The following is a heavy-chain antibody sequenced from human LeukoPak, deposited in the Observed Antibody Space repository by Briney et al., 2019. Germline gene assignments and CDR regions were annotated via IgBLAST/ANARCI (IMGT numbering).Heavy chain of an antibody. CDR2: IYYSGNT. D-gene: IGHD5-24*01. J-gene: IGHJ4*02. CDR1: GGSISTYS. CDR3: ARGEMWFDY. V-gene: IGHV4-59*08. Sequence: SETLSLTCTVPGGSISTYSWSWIPQPPGKGLEWIGYIYYSGNTNYNPSLKSRVTISVDTSKNQFSLKLSSVTAADTAVYYCARGEMWFDYWGQGTLVTVSS.